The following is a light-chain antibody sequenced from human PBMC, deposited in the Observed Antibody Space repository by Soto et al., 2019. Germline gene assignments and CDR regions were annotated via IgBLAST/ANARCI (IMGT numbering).Light chain of an antibody. V-gene: IGLV2-14*01. CDR3: SSYTSSSTSVV. J-gene: IGLJ2*01. CDR2: DVS. Sequence: QSALTQPASVSESPGQSITISCTGTSSDVGGYNYVSWYQQHPGKAPKLMIYDVSNRPSGVSNRFSGSKSGNTASLTISGLQAEDEADYYCSSYTSSSTSVVFGGATKLTVL. CDR1: SSDVGGYNY.